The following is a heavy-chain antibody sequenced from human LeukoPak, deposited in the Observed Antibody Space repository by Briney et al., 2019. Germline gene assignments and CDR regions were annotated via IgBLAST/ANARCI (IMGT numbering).Heavy chain of an antibody. Sequence: GGSLRLSCAASGFSFSSNAMHWVRQAPGKGLEWVSALSYDGHNQYYAQFVRGRFTISRDNSNNTLYLQMNSLRPGDTAIYYCARDSGYDPYYFDYWGQGTLVTVSS. CDR3: ARDSGYDPYYFDY. CDR2: LSYDGHNQ. D-gene: IGHD5-12*01. CDR1: GFSFSSNA. V-gene: IGHV3-30*03. J-gene: IGHJ4*02.